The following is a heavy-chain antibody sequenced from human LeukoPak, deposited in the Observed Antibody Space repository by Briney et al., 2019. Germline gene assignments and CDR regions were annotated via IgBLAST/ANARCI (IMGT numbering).Heavy chain of an antibody. Sequence: PGGSLRLSCAASGFTFSSYGMHWVRQAPGKGLEWVAVIWYDGSNKYYADSVKGRFTISRDNSKNTLYLQMHSLRAEDTAVYYCATGGYSSSSRAYFDYWGQGTLVTVSS. V-gene: IGHV3-33*01. CDR2: IWYDGSNK. D-gene: IGHD6-6*01. CDR1: GFTFSSYG. J-gene: IGHJ4*02. CDR3: ATGGYSSSSRAYFDY.